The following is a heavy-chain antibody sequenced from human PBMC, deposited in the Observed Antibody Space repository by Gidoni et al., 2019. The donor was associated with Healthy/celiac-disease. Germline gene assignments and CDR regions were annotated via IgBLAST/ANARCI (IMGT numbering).Heavy chain of an antibody. J-gene: IGHJ4*02. CDR1: GSTFTGYY. Sequence: QEQLVQSRAEVKKPGASVKVSCKASGSTFTGYYMHWVRQAPGQGLEWMGWINPNSGGPNYAQKFQGRVNMTRDTSISTAYMELSRLRSDDTAVYYCARDVDYSNLFDYWGQGTLVTVSS. CDR2: INPNSGGP. D-gene: IGHD4-4*01. CDR3: ARDVDYSNLFDY. V-gene: IGHV1-2*02.